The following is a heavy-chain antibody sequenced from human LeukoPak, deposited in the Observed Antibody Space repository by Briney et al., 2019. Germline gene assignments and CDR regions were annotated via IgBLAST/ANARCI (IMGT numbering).Heavy chain of an antibody. CDR1: GFSFSDHY. Sequence: GGSLRLSCVTSGFSFSDHYMDWIRKAPGKGLEWVGRVRNKANSYTTEYASSVKGRFTVSRDDLKNSLYLQMNSLGTDDTALYYCAKPQGGHPRAFDYWGQGILVTVSS. V-gene: IGHV3-72*01. J-gene: IGHJ4*02. D-gene: IGHD1-14*01. CDR3: AKPQGGHPRAFDY. CDR2: VRNKANSYTT.